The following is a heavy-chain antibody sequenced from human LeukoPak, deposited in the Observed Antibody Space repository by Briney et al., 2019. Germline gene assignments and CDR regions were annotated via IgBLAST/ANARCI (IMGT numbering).Heavy chain of an antibody. CDR1: GYTFTSYA. J-gene: IGHJ2*01. CDR3: ARVSSGWDTDL. Sequence: GASVKVSCKASGYTFTSYAMNWVRQAPGQGLEWMGWINTNTGNPTYAQGCTGRFVFSLDTSVSTAYLQINSLKAEDTAGYYCARVSSGWDTDLWGRGTLVTVSS. V-gene: IGHV7-4-1*02. D-gene: IGHD5-18*01. CDR2: INTNTGNP.